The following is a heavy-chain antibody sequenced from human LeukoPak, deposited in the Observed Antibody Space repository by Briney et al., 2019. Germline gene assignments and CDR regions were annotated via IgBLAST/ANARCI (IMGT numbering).Heavy chain of an antibody. J-gene: IGHJ4*02. Sequence: GGSLRLSCAASEFSVGSNYMTWVRQAPGKGLEWVSAISGSGGSTYYADSVKGRFTISRDNSKNTLYLQMNSLRAEDTAVYYCAGSGYYSVYWGQGTLVTVSS. V-gene: IGHV3-23*01. CDR2: ISGSGGST. CDR3: AGSGYYSVY. CDR1: EFSVGSNY. D-gene: IGHD3-22*01.